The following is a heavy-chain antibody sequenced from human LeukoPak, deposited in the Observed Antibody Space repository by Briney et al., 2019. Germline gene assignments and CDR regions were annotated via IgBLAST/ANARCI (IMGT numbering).Heavy chain of an antibody. CDR2: ISSSSSYI. CDR1: GFTFSSYS. V-gene: IGHV3-21*01. D-gene: IGHD3-10*01. CDR3: ARDLAELLWFGELLQRWRRFDY. J-gene: IGHJ4*02. Sequence: GGTLRLSCAASGFTFSSYSMNWVRQAPGKGLEWVSSISSSSSYIYYADSVKGRFTISRDNAKNSLYLQMNSLRAEDTAVYYCARDLAELLWFGELLQRWRRFDYWGQGTLVTVSS.